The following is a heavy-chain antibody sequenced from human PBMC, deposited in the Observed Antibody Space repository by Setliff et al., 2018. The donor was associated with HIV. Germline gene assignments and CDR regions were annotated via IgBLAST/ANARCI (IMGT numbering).Heavy chain of an antibody. V-gene: IGHV4-34*01. J-gene: IGHJ6*03. CDR2: INHSGST. CDR1: GGSFRGYY. CDR3: AXXXXXXXXXXYYYYMDV. Sequence: SETLSLTCAVHGGSFRGYYGSWIRQPPGKGLEWIGEINHSGSTNYNPSLKSRVTISVDTXKNQFSLKXIXVXXXXXXXXXCAXXXXXXXXXXYYYYMDVWGKGTTVTVSS.